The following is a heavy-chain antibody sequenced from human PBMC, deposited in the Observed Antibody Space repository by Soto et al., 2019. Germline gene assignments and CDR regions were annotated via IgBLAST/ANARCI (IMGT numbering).Heavy chain of an antibody. CDR1: GGSISSGGYS. D-gene: IGHD6-19*01. CDR2: IYHSGST. CDR3: ARSIAVAGEAFDI. V-gene: IGHV4-30-2*01. J-gene: IGHJ3*02. Sequence: QLQLQESGSGLVKPSQTLSLTCAVSGGSISSGGYSWSWIRQPPGKGLEWIGYIYHSGSTYYNPSLKSRVTISVDMSKNQFSLKLSSVTAADTAVYYCARSIAVAGEAFDIWGQGTMVTVSS.